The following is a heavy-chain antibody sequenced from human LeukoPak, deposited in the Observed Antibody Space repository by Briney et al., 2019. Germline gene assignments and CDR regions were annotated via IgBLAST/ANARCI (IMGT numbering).Heavy chain of an antibody. CDR1: GYTFTSYG. CDR3: ARDRDYYDSSGYFDY. D-gene: IGHD3-22*01. Sequence: ASVKVSCKASGYTFTSYGISWVRQAPGQGLEWMGRISAYNGNTNYAQKLQGRVTMTTDTSTSTAYMELRSLRSDDTAVYYCARDRDYYDSSGYFDYWGQGTLVTVSS. J-gene: IGHJ4*02. V-gene: IGHV1-18*01. CDR2: ISAYNGNT.